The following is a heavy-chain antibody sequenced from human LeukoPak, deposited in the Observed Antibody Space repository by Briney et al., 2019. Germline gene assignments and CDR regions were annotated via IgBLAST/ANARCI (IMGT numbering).Heavy chain of an antibody. Sequence: GSLRLSCAASGFTVSSNYMSWVRQAPGKGLEWVSVIHTGGSTYYADSVKGRFTISRDTSNNTLYLQMNSLRAEDTAVYYCAREGKWLQLRYFDYWGQGAPVTVSS. J-gene: IGHJ4*02. D-gene: IGHD5-24*01. CDR2: IHTGGST. CDR3: AREGKWLQLRYFDY. V-gene: IGHV3-53*01. CDR1: GFTVSSNY.